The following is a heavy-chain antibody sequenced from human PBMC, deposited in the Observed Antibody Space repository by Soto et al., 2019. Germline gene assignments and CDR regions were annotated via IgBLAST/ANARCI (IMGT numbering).Heavy chain of an antibody. Sequence: QVQLVESGGGVVQPGRSLRLSCAASGFTFSSYAMHWVRQAPGKGLEWVAVMSYDGSNKYYAASVKGRFTISRDNSKNTVYMQMNILMAEVTAVYYCARYISPYSSVWHNRHFDYFGQGTLVTVSS. CDR2: MSYDGSNK. CDR1: GFTFSSYA. J-gene: IGHJ4*02. CDR3: ARYISPYSSVWHNRHFDY. D-gene: IGHD6-19*01. V-gene: IGHV3-30-3*01.